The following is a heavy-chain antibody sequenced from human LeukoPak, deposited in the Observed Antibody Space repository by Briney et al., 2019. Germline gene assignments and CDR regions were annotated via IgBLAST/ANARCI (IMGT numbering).Heavy chain of an antibody. Sequence: PGGSLRLSCAASGFTFSSYWMSWVRQAPGKGLEYVSAISNNGDSTHYANSVKGRFTISRDNSKNTLYLQMGSLRPEDMAVYYCARGPRSSSWYGGDFDYWGQGTLVTVSS. D-gene: IGHD6-13*01. CDR1: GFTFSSYW. J-gene: IGHJ4*02. V-gene: IGHV3-64*01. CDR2: ISNNGDST. CDR3: ARGPRSSSWYGGDFDY.